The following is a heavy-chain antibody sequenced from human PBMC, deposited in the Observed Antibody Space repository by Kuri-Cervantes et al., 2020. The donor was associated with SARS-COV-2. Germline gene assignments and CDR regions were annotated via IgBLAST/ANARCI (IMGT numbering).Heavy chain of an antibody. CDR3: ARAPLHYDFWSGGFDY. Sequence: SQTLSLTCAVYGGSFSGYYWSWIRQPPGKGLEWIGEINHSGSTNYNPSLKSRVTISVDTSKNQFSLKLSSMTAADTAVYYCARAPLHYDFWSGGFDYWGQGTLVTVSS. CDR2: INHSGST. CDR1: GGSFSGYY. D-gene: IGHD3-3*01. J-gene: IGHJ4*02. V-gene: IGHV4-34*01.